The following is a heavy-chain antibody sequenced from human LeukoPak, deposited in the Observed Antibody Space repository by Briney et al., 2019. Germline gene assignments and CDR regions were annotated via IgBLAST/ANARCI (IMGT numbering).Heavy chain of an antibody. CDR2: INSDGINT. CDR3: ARDLGQYYDTSDNWFDP. Sequence: GGSLRLSCAASGFTFSNYWMHWVRQAPGKGLVWVSRINSDGINTIYADSVKGRFTISRDNAKNTLNLQMNILRAEDTAVYYCARDLGQYYDTSDNWFDPWGQGTLVTVSS. J-gene: IGHJ5*02. V-gene: IGHV3-74*01. D-gene: IGHD3-22*01. CDR1: GFTFSNYW.